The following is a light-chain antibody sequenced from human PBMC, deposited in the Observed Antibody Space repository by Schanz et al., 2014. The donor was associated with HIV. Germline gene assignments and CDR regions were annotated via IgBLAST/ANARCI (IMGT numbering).Light chain of an antibody. Sequence: EIVMTQSPATLSVSPGERATLSCRASQSINNNLAWYQHKPGQAPRLLIYGASSRATGIPDRFSGSGSGTDFTLTISRLEPEDSAVYYCQQYGTSYTFGQGTKLEIK. CDR1: QSINNN. CDR2: GAS. V-gene: IGKV3-20*01. CDR3: QQYGTSYT. J-gene: IGKJ2*01.